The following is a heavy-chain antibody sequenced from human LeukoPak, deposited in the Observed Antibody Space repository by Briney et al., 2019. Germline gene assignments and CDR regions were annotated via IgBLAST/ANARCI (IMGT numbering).Heavy chain of an antibody. CDR2: ISYDGSNK. J-gene: IGHJ4*02. Sequence: PGGSLRLSCAAPGFTFSSYAMHWVRQAPGKGLEWVAVISYDGSNKYYADSVKGRFTISRDNSKNTLYLQMNSLRAEDTAVYYCARPGWVGSGWYFIDYWGQGTLATVSS. V-gene: IGHV3-30-3*01. D-gene: IGHD6-19*01. CDR1: GFTFSSYA. CDR3: ARPGWVGSGWYFIDY.